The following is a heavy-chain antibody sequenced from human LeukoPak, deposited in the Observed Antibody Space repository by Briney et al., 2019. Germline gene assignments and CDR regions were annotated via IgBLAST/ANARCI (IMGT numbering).Heavy chain of an antibody. CDR1: GFTFSSYG. CDR3: ARRRVVVYYYYMDV. Sequence: PGGSLRLSCAASGFTFSSYGMHWVRQVPGKGLEWVAFIRYDGSNKYYADSVKGRFTISRDNSKNTLYLQINSLRAEDTAVYYCARRRVVVYYYYMDVWGKGTTVTVSS. J-gene: IGHJ6*03. CDR2: IRYDGSNK. D-gene: IGHD2-2*01. V-gene: IGHV3-30*02.